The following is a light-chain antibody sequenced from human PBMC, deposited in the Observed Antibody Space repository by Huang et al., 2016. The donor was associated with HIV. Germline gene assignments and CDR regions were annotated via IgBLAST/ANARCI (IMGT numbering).Light chain of an antibody. CDR2: DST. J-gene: IGKJ4*01. V-gene: IGKV3-11*01. CDR1: QSVDFY. Sequence: IVLTQSPATLSLSPGETATHSCRASQSVDFYLAWYQQRPGQAPRLLIYDSTNRATGTPDRFSGSVSGTDFTLTISSLEAEDFAVYYCQQRTNWPQLTFGGGTKVEIK. CDR3: QQRTNWPQLT.